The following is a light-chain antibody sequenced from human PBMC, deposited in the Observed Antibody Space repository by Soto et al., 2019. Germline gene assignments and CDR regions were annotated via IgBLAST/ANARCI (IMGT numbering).Light chain of an antibody. CDR3: QQYGSSPLYT. J-gene: IGKJ2*01. CDR2: GAS. Sequence: EIVLTQSPGTLSLSPGERATLSCRASQSVSSNYLAWYQQKPGQAPRLLIYGASSRATGVPDRFSGSGSGKDFTLTISSLEPDDFAAYYCQQYGSSPLYTFGQGTKVDIK. V-gene: IGKV3-20*01. CDR1: QSVSSNY.